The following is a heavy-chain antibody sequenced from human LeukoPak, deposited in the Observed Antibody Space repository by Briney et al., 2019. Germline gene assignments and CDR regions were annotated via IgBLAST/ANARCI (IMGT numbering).Heavy chain of an antibody. CDR1: GFTFSNFW. CDR2: IKQDGSET. CDR3: ARMVRETDY. D-gene: IGHD3-10*01. V-gene: IGHV3-7*01. Sequence: GGSLRLSCTASGFTFSNFWMSWVRQAPGKGLEWVAYIKQDGSETYHVDSVKGRFTISRDNAKNSLYLQMNSLRAEDTAVYYCARMVRETDYWGQGTLVIVSS. J-gene: IGHJ4*02.